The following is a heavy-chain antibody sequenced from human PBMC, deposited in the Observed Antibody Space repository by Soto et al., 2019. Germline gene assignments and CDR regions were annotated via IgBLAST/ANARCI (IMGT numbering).Heavy chain of an antibody. J-gene: IGHJ6*02. CDR2: IYHSGST. D-gene: IGHD3-3*01. Sequence: PSETLSLTCAVYGGSFNDYYWSWIRQPPGKGLEWIGYIYHSGSTYYNPSLKSRVTISVDRSKNQFSLKLSSVTAADTAVYYCAREGSVLRFLEWLPRDYYYYGMDVWGQGTTVTVSS. V-gene: IGHV4-34*01. CDR3: AREGSVLRFLEWLPRDYYYYGMDV. CDR1: GGSFNDYY.